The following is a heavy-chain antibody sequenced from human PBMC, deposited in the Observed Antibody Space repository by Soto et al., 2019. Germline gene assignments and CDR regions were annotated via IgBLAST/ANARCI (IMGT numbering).Heavy chain of an antibody. CDR2: TNPSDGST. J-gene: IGHJ4*02. D-gene: IGHD3-10*02. CDR1: GYSLTSYY. Sequence: ASVKVSCKASGYSLTSYYMHWVRQAPGQGPEWMGITNPSDGSTNYAQKFQGRVTMTSDTSTSTVYMEMSSLRSEDTAMYYCARSYVTSRPIDVWGQGTMVTVYS. CDR3: ARSYVTSRPIDV. V-gene: IGHV1-46*01.